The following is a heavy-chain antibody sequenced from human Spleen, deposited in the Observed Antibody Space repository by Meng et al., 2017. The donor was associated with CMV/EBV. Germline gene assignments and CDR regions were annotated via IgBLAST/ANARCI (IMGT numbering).Heavy chain of an antibody. CDR2: IYYSGST. Sequence: QLHMRGPGPGLVKPSTTLSLPCTVSGGSISSGDYYWSWIRQPPGKGLEWIGYIYYSGSTYYNPSLKSRVTISVDTSKNQFSLKLSSVTAADTAVYYCARALRHNWFDPWGQGTLVTVSS. CDR3: ARALRHNWFDP. CDR1: GGSISSGDYY. V-gene: IGHV4-30-4*08. J-gene: IGHJ5*02.